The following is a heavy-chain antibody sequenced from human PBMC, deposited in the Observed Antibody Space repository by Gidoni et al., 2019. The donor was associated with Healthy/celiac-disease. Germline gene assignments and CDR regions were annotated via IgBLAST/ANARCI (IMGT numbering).Heavy chain of an antibody. J-gene: IGHJ6*03. CDR3: ARGGGYCSSTSCFYMDV. V-gene: IGHV4-61*02. Sequence: QVQLQESCPGLVKPSQTRSLTCTVSGGSISSGRYYWSWIRPPAGKGLAWIGGIYTRGSTNYNPYLKSRVTISVDTSKNQFSLKLSSVTAADTAVYYCARGGGYCSSTSCFYMDVWGKGTTVTVSS. CDR2: IYTRGST. D-gene: IGHD2-2*01. CDR1: GGSISSGRYY.